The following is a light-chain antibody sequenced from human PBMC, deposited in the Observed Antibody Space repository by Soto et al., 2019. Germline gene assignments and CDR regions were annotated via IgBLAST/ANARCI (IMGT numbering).Light chain of an antibody. Sequence: DIQMTQSPSTLSASVGDRVTITCRANQSISTWLAWYQRKPGKAPKLLIYKASSLESGDPSRFSGSGSGTEFTLTISSLQPDYFATYYCQQYDSYSFTFGPGTKVDIK. V-gene: IGKV1-5*03. CDR3: QQYDSYSFT. CDR2: KAS. CDR1: QSISTW. J-gene: IGKJ3*01.